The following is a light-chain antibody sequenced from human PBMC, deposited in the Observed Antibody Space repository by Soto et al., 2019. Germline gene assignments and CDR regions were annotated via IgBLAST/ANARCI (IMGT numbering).Light chain of an antibody. CDR1: SSNIGSNT. J-gene: IGLJ1*01. Sequence: QSVLTQPPSASGTPGQRGTISCSGSSSNIGSNTVNWYKQLPGTAPKLLIYSNNQRPSGVPDRLSGSKSGTSASLAISGLQSEDEAEYYCATWHDSLKDYVFATGTQVTVL. CDR3: ATWHDSLKDYV. V-gene: IGLV1-44*01. CDR2: SNN.